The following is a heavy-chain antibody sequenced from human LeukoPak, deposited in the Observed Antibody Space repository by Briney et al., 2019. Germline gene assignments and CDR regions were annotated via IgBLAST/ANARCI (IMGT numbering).Heavy chain of an antibody. CDR2: IYYSGST. CDR1: GGSISSGSYY. V-gene: IGHV4-61*01. Sequence: PSQTLSLTCTVSGGSISSGSYYWSWIRQPPGKGLEWIGYIYYSGSTNYNPSLKSRVTISVDTSKNQFSLKLSSVTAADTAVYYCARGGRIAGYSGSFDYWGQGTLVTVSS. D-gene: IGHD1-26*01. CDR3: ARGGRIAGYSGSFDY. J-gene: IGHJ4*02.